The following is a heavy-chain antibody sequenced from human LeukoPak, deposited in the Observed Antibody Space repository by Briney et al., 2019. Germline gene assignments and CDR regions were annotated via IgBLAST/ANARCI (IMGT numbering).Heavy chain of an antibody. Sequence: GGSLRLSCAASGFTFSSYWMSWVRQAPGKGLEWVAVIWYDGSNKYYADSVKGRFTISRDNSKDTLYLQMNSLRAEDTAVYYCARRRAGTEFDYWGQGTLVTVSS. CDR2: IWYDGSNK. CDR1: GFTFSSYW. J-gene: IGHJ4*02. V-gene: IGHV3-33*08. D-gene: IGHD6-13*01. CDR3: ARRRAGTEFDY.